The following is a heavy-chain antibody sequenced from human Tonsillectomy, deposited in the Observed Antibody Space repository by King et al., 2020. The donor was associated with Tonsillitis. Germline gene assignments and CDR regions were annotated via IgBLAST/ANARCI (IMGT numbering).Heavy chain of an antibody. Sequence: VQLVESGAEVKKPGASVKVSCKASGYTFTSYYMHWVRQAPGQGLEWMGIINPSGGSTSYAQKFQGRVTMTRDTSTSTDYMELSSLRSEDTAVYYCARDQGCSCGSCNPTGYYYYYYGMDVWGQGTTVTVSS. J-gene: IGHJ6*02. CDR3: ARDQGCSCGSCNPTGYYYYYYGMDV. V-gene: IGHV1-46*01. D-gene: IGHD2-15*01. CDR1: GYTFTSYY. CDR2: INPSGGST.